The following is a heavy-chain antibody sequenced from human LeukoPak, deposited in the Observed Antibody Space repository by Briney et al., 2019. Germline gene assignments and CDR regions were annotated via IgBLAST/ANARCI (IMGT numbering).Heavy chain of an antibody. J-gene: IGHJ4*02. D-gene: IGHD6-19*01. Sequence: GGSLRLSCAASGFTFSSYAMSWVRQAPGKGLEWVSAISGSGGSTCYADSVKGRFTISRDNSKNTLYLQMNSLRAEDTAVYYCAKDQRSSGWYFGGLGYWGQGTLVTVSS. CDR3: AKDQRSSGWYFGGLGY. CDR2: ISGSGGST. CDR1: GFTFSSYA. V-gene: IGHV3-23*01.